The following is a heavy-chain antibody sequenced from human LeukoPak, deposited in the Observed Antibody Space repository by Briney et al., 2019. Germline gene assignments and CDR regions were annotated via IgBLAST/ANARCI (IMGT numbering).Heavy chain of an antibody. J-gene: IGHJ6*03. V-gene: IGHV4-34*01. Sequence: SETLSLTXAVYGRSFSGHSWNWIRQPPGKGLEWIGEIDHSGSTSYNPSLKRRLTISLDTSKSQFPLRLNSVTAADTAVYYCAGGFRKRLGVCILTYFYNYHMDVWGKGTTVTVSS. D-gene: IGHD3-3*01. CDR2: IDHSGST. CDR1: GRSFSGHS. CDR3: AGGFRKRLGVCILTYFYNYHMDV.